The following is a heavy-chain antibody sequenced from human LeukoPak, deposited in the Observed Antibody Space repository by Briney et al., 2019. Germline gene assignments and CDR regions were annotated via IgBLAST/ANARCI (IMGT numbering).Heavy chain of an antibody. D-gene: IGHD3-3*01. V-gene: IGHV3-23*01. CDR1: GFRFSSYA. Sequence: PGGSLRLACAASGFRFSSYAMSWVRQAPGKGLEWVSAISGSGVSTYYADSVKGRFTVSRDNSKNTLYLQMSSLRAEDTAVYYCARDYDFWSGYYSEEAYYFDYWGQGTLVTVSS. J-gene: IGHJ4*02. CDR2: ISGSGVST. CDR3: ARDYDFWSGYYSEEAYYFDY.